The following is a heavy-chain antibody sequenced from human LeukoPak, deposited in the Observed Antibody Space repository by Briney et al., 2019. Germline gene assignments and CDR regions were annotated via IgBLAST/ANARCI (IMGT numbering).Heavy chain of an antibody. D-gene: IGHD3-10*01. Sequence: QPGGSLRLSCAASGFTFSSYWMSWVHQAPGKGLEWVANIKQDGSEKYYVDSVKGRFTISRDNAKNSLYLQMNSLRAEDTAVYYCARVVGGSGSYYYYYGMDVWGQGTTVTVSS. J-gene: IGHJ6*02. CDR1: GFTFSSYW. CDR3: ARVVGGSGSYYYYYGMDV. V-gene: IGHV3-7*05. CDR2: IKQDGSEK.